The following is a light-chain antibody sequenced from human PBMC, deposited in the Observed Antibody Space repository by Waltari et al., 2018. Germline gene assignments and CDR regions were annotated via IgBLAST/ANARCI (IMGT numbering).Light chain of an antibody. J-gene: IGKJ3*01. CDR2: WAS. CDR3: QQYHSTPFT. V-gene: IGKV4-1*01. CDR1: QSVLSSYNNYNY. Sequence: DIVMTQSPDSLAVSLGERATIDCKSSQSVLSSYNNYNYLAWYQQKPGQPPKLLIYWASTRESGVPDRFSGSGSGTDFTLTISSLQAEDVAVYYCQQYHSTPFTFGPGTKVDIK.